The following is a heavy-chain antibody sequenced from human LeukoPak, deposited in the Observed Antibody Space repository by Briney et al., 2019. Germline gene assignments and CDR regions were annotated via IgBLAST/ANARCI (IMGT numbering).Heavy chain of an antibody. V-gene: IGHV4-59*08. CDR1: GGSISNQY. Sequence: SETLSLTCSVSGGSISNQYWSWIRQSPGKGLEWIGWIYYSEKTDYNPSLESRVTISVDTSKNHFSLKLSSVTTADTAVYYCARHDARNWLDPWGQGTLVTVSS. J-gene: IGHJ5*02. CDR2: IYYSEKT. CDR3: ARHDARNWLDP.